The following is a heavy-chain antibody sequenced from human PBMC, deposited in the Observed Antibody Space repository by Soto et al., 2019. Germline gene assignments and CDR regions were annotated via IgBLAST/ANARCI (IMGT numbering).Heavy chain of an antibody. J-gene: IGHJ4*02. D-gene: IGHD2-2*01. Sequence: EVQLVETGGGLIQPGGSLRLSCAASGFTVSSNYMSWVRQAPGQGLEWVSFIYSGGRTYSADAVKGRFTISRDNSKHTLYLQRDPLRAEDTAVYYGAREAISRDYFDYWGQGTLVIVSS. CDR2: IYSGGRT. CDR1: GFTVSSNY. CDR3: AREAISRDYFDY. V-gene: IGHV3-53*02.